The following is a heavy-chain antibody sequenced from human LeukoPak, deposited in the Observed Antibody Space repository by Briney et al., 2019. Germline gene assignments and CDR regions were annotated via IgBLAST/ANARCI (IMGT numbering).Heavy chain of an antibody. Sequence: GESLRLCCIASGFTFSNYWMSWDRQAPGKGLEWVANIKQDGSEKYYVDSVKGRFSISRDNAKSSLDLQMNNLRAEDTAVYYCATTQTFDYWGQGTLVTVSS. CDR2: IKQDGSEK. J-gene: IGHJ4*02. CDR1: GFTFSNYW. D-gene: IGHD2-15*01. V-gene: IGHV3-7*03. CDR3: ATTQTFDY.